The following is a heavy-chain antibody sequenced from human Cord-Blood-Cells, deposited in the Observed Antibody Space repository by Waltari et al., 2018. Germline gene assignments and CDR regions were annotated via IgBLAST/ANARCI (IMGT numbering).Heavy chain of an antibody. CDR1: GYSFTSYW. D-gene: IGHD3-3*01. V-gene: IGHV5-51*01. CDR3: ARRGTYYDFWSGVGFDY. J-gene: IGHJ4*02. Sequence: EVQLVQSGAEVKKPGESLKISCQGSGYSFTSYWIGWVRQMPGKGLEWMGIIYPGDSDTRYSPSFQGQVTISADKSISTAYLQWSSLKASDTAMYYCARRGTYYDFWSGVGFDYWGQGTLVTVSS. CDR2: IYPGDSDT.